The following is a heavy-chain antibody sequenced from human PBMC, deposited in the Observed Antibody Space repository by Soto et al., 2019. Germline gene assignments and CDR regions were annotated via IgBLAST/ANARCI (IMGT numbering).Heavy chain of an antibody. Sequence: QVQLVQSGAEVKKPGSSVKVSCKASGGTFSSYAISWVRQAPGQGLEWMGGIIPIFGTANYAQKLQGRVTVAADEPTSTAYMELSSLRSEDTAVYYCARGKFRGESRMGPYCSGSRNSYYYGMDVWGQGTKVNVSS. V-gene: IGHV1-69*12. CDR1: GGTFSSYA. CDR2: IIPIFGTA. J-gene: IGHJ6*02. D-gene: IGHD3-10*01. CDR3: ARGKFRGESRMGPYCSGSRNSYYYGMDV.